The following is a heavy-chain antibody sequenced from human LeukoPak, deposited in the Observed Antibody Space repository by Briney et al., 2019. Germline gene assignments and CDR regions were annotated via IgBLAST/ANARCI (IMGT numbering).Heavy chain of an antibody. CDR3: AKDRPPNYSSRQGFSDNWFDP. CDR1: GFTFNTYA. J-gene: IGHJ5*02. V-gene: IGHV3-23*01. CDR2: VSDSGDLT. Sequence: PGGSLRLSCTASGFTFNTYAMTWVRQLPGKGLEWVSTVSDSGDLTYYADSVKGRFTISRDNSRNTLYLQMNSLRVEGTAVYYCAKDRPPNYSSRQGFSDNWFDPWGQGTLVTVSS. D-gene: IGHD2-2*01.